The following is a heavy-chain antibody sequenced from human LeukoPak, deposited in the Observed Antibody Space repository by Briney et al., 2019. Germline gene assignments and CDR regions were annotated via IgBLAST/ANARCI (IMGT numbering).Heavy chain of an antibody. CDR1: GFTFDDYA. Sequence: GGSLRLSCAASGFTFDDYAMHWVRQAPGKGLEWVSGISWNSGSIGYADSVKGRFTISRDNAKNSLYLQMNSLRAEDTAVYYCARGGSTGAAFDYWGQGTLVTVSS. CDR2: ISWNSGSI. V-gene: IGHV3-9*01. J-gene: IGHJ4*02. D-gene: IGHD6-13*01. CDR3: ARGGSTGAAFDY.